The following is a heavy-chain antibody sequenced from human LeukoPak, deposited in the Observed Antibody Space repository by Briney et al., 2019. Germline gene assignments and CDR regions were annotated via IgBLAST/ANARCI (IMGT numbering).Heavy chain of an antibody. J-gene: IGHJ5*02. D-gene: IGHD3-3*01. CDR2: IYHSGST. V-gene: IGHV4-38-2*02. Sequence: SETLSLTCTVSGYSISSGYYWGWIRQPPGKGLEWIGSIYHSGSTYYNPSLKSRVTISVDTSKNQFSLKLSSVTAADTAVYYCARIYDFWSGYLNWFDPWGQGTLVTVSS. CDR3: ARIYDFWSGYLNWFDP. CDR1: GYSISSGYY.